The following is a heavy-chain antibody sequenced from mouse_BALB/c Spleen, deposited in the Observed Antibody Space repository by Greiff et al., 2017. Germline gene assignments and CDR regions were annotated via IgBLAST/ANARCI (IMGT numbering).Heavy chain of an antibody. D-gene: IGHD2-4*01. CDR2: IWSGGST. CDR3: ARNGGDTMITPFAY. J-gene: IGHJ3*01. CDR1: GFSLTSYG. Sequence: VKLMESGPGLVQPSQSLSITCTVSGFSLTSYGVHWVRQSPGKGLEWLGVIWSGGSTDYNAAFISRLSISKDNSKSQVFFKMNSLQANDTAIYYCARNGGDTMITPFAYWGQGTLVTVSA. V-gene: IGHV2-2*02.